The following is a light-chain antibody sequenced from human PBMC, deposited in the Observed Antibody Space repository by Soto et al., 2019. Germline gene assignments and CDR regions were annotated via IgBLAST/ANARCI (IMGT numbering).Light chain of an antibody. V-gene: IGLV3-21*04. J-gene: IGLJ2*01. CDR2: SDP. CDR1: NIGSKS. Sequence: SYELTQPPSVSVAPGKTARISCGGNNIGSKSVHWYQRKPGQAPVLVIYSDPDLPSVITERFSGSNSGNTATLNISRVEAGDEADYSCQVWDSSSAHVVFGGGTQLTVL. CDR3: QVWDSSSAHVV.